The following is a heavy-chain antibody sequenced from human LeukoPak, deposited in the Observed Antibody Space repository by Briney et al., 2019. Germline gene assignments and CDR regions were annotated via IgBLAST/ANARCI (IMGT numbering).Heavy chain of an antibody. CDR1: GYNFTGYY. CDR2: INPNSGGT. Sequence: GASVKVSCKASGYNFTGYYMHWVRQAPGQGLEWMEWINPNSGGTNYAQKFQGRVTMTRDTSISTVYMELSRLRSDDTAVYYCARDSSLRTWGQGTLVTVSS. CDR3: ARDSSLRT. V-gene: IGHV1-2*02. D-gene: IGHD3-16*01. J-gene: IGHJ4*02.